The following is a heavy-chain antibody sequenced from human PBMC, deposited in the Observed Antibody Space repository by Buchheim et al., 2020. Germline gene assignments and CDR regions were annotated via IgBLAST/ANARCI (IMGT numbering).Heavy chain of an antibody. J-gene: IGHJ6*02. Sequence: QVQLVQSGAEVKKPGASVKVSCKASGYTFTSYYMHWVRQAPGQGLEWMGIINPSGGSTSYAQKFQGRVTMTRDTSTSKVHMELSSLRSEDTAVYYSARGKAGPPDYYYYGMDVWGQGTT. CDR1: GYTFTSYY. V-gene: IGHV1-46*01. D-gene: IGHD6-13*01. CDR3: ARGKAGPPDYYYYGMDV. CDR2: INPSGGST.